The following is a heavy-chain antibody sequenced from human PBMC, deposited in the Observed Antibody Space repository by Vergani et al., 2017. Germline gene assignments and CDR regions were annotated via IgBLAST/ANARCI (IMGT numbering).Heavy chain of an antibody. CDR3: AKTGQAGVHYYYYGMDV. J-gene: IGHJ6*02. CDR1: GFTFSSYA. CDR2: ISGSGGST. Sequence: EVQLVESGGGLVQPGGSLKLSCAASGFTFSSYAMSWVRQAPGKGLEWVSAISGSGGSTYYADSVKGRFTISRDNSKNTLYLQMNSLRAEDTAVYYCAKTGQAGVHYYYYGMDVWGQGTTVTVSS. D-gene: IGHD6-19*01. V-gene: IGHV3-23*04.